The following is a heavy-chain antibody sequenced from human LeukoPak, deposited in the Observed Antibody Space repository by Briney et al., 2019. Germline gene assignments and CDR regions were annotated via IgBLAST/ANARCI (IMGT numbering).Heavy chain of an antibody. CDR3: ARVRFLEWLPGPYYYYYGMDV. Sequence: SETLSLTCAVYGGSYSGYYWSWIRQPPGKGLEWIGEINHSGSTNYNPSLKSRVTISVDTSKNQFSLKLSSVTAADTAVYYCARVRFLEWLPGPYYYYYGMDVWGQGTTVTVSS. CDR1: GGSYSGYY. V-gene: IGHV4-34*01. J-gene: IGHJ6*02. D-gene: IGHD3-3*01. CDR2: INHSGST.